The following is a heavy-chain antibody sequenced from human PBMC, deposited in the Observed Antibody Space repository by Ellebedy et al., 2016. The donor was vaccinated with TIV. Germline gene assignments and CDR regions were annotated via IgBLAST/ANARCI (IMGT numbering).Heavy chain of an antibody. CDR2: INHSGST. CDR1: GGSFSGYY. V-gene: IGHV4-34*01. J-gene: IGHJ5*02. CDR3: ATWRVANWFDP. Sequence: MPSETLSLTCAVYGGSFSGYYWSWIRQPPGKGLEWIGEINHSGSTNYNPSLKSPVTISVDTSKNQFSLKLSSVTAADTVVYYCATWRVANWFDPWGQGTLVTVSS. D-gene: IGHD2-15*01.